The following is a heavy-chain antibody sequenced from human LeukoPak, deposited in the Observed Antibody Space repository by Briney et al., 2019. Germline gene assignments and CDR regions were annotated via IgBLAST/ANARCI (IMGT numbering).Heavy chain of an antibody. CDR3: AREEPYSSRSLDY. Sequence: GGSLRLSCAASGFTFSSYGMNWVRQAPGKGLEWVSYISSSSSTIYYADSVKGRFTISRDNAKNTLYLQMNSLRAEDTAVYYCAREEPYSSRSLDYWGQGTLVTVSS. D-gene: IGHD6-19*01. CDR1: GFTFSSYG. V-gene: IGHV3-48*04. CDR2: ISSSSSTI. J-gene: IGHJ4*02.